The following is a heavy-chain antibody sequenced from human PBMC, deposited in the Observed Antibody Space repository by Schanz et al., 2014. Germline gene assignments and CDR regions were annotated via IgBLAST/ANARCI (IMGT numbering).Heavy chain of an antibody. CDR2: ISAYNGNT. D-gene: IGHD2-15*01. CDR3: GGKVGASTRYYVRAMDV. V-gene: IGHV1-18*04. J-gene: IGHJ6*02. Sequence: QVQLVQSGAEVKKPGASVKVSCKASGYSFTSYGISWVRQAPGQGLEWMGWISAYNGNTNYAEKLQGRVTMTTNTTTATAYMELRSRGADDAALYCGGGKVGASTRYYVRAMDVWGQGTTVTVSS. CDR1: GYSFTSYG.